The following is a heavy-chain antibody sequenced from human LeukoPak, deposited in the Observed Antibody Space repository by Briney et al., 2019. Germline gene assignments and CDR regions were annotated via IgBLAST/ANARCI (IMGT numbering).Heavy chain of an antibody. J-gene: IGHJ4*02. V-gene: IGHV3-20*04. D-gene: IGHD1-26*01. CDR3: ARGVVGNY. Sequence: GGSLRLSCTASGFTFDDYAMSWVRQAPGKGLEWVSGIYWNGGSTGYADSVKGRFTISRDNAKNSLYLQMSGLRVEDTALYYCARGVVGNYWGQGTLVTVSS. CDR1: GFTFDDYA. CDR2: IYWNGGST.